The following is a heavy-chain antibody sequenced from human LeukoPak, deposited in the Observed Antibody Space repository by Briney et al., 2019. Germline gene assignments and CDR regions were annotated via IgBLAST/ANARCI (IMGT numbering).Heavy chain of an antibody. CDR1: GFTFSSYG. Sequence: PGRSLRLSCAASGFTFSSYGMHWVRQAPGKGLEWVAVISYDGSNKYYADSVKGRFTISRDNSKNTLYLQMNSLRAEDTAVYYCARELGSSSGSYGRFDPWGQGTLVTVSS. CDR3: ARELGSSSGSYGRFDP. CDR2: ISYDGSNK. J-gene: IGHJ5*02. D-gene: IGHD1-26*01. V-gene: IGHV3-30*03.